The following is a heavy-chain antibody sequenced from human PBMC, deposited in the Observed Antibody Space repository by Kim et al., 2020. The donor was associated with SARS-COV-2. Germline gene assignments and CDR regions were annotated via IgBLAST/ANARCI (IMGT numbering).Heavy chain of an antibody. CDR1: GFTFSNAW. J-gene: IGHJ4*02. Sequence: GGSLRLSCAASGFTFSNAWMSWVRQAPGKGLEWVGRIKSKTDGGTTDYAAPVKGRFTISRDDSKNTLYLQMNSLKTEDTAVYYCTTDRWLQSPIDYWGQGTLVTVSS. V-gene: IGHV3-15*01. D-gene: IGHD5-12*01. CDR2: IKSKTDGGTT. CDR3: TTDRWLQSPIDY.